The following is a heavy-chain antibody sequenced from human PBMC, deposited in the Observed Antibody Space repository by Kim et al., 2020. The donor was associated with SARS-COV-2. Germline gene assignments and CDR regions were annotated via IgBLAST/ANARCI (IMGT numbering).Heavy chain of an antibody. J-gene: IGHJ4*02. CDR3: ARHEYMIGSRWPDY. D-gene: IGHD6-13*01. V-gene: IGHV4-39*01. Sequence: SETLSLTCTVSGGSLTSSSYFWGWIRQSPGKGLEWIGSFSYSGYTYYNPSLESRVTISIDTSNTQFSLKLSSVTAADTAVYYCARHEYMIGSRWPDYWGQGTLVTVSS. CDR2: FSYSGYT. CDR1: GGSLTSSSYF.